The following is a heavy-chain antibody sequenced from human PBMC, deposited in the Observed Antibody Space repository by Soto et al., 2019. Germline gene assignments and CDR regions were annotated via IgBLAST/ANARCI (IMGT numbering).Heavy chain of an antibody. J-gene: IGHJ4*02. D-gene: IGHD2-15*01. Sequence: EVQLVESGGGLVQPGGSLRLSCAASGFTFSNCWMHWVRQAPGKGLVWVSRIHTDGSSTYYADSVKGRFTISRDNAKNTLYLQMNSLRDEDTAVYYCARGGSRPLDYWGQGTLVTVSS. CDR2: IHTDGSST. CDR3: ARGGSRPLDY. V-gene: IGHV3-74*01. CDR1: GFTFSNCW.